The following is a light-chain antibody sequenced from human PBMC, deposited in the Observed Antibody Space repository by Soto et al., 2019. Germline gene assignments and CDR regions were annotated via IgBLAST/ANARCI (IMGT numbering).Light chain of an antibody. CDR2: GAS. J-gene: IGKJ1*01. V-gene: IGKV3-20*01. CDR1: QSVSSND. CDR3: QRYDSPPWT. Sequence: ENVLTQSPGTLSLSPGERGTLSCRASQSVSSNDLAWYQQKPGQAPRLLIYGASSRATGIPDRFSGSGSGTDFTLTISRLEPEDSEVYYCQRYDSPPWTFGQGTKVDIX.